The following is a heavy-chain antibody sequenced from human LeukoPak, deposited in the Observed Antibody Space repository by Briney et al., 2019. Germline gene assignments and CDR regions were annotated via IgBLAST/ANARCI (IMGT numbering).Heavy chain of an antibody. V-gene: IGHV4-31*03. D-gene: IGHD5-18*01. Sequence: SQTLSLTCTVYGGSTSSGGYYWSWIRQHPGKGLEWIGHISYSGSTYYNPSLNSRVTIPVGTSKSQFSLKLSSVTAADTAVYYCARVRGYSYGELDSWGQGTLVTVSS. J-gene: IGHJ4*02. CDR3: ARVRGYSYGELDS. CDR1: GGSTSSGGYY. CDR2: ISYSGST.